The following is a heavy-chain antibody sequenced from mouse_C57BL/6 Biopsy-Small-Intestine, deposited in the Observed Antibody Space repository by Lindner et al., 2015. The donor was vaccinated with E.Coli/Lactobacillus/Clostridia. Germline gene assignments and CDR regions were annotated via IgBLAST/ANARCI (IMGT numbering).Heavy chain of an antibody. D-gene: IGHD3-3*01. CDR3: ARGTWSTGVMDY. Sequence: VQLQESGPELVKPGTSVKMSCKASGYTFTSYVMHWVKQKPGQGLEWIGYINPYNDGTKYNEKFKGKATLTSDKSSSTAYMELSSPTSEDSAVYYCARGTWSTGVMDYWGQGTSVTVSS. J-gene: IGHJ4*01. CDR2: INPYNDGT. V-gene: IGHV1-14*01. CDR1: GYTFTSYV.